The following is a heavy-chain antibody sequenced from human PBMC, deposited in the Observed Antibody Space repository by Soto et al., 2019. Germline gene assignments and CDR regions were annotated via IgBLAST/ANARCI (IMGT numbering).Heavy chain of an antibody. D-gene: IGHD2-8*01. CDR1: GYTFTSYG. Sequence: QAQLVQSGGEVKKPGASVKVSCRASGYTFTSYGYAWVRQAPGQGLEWMGWISAYNGDTNYAQKFQDIVTLTTNTSTTTAQMELGILGSYDTAVYYCARSGAYCTSITCLSDSFWGLGTLITVSS. CDR2: ISAYNGDT. CDR3: ARSGAYCTSITCLSDSF. J-gene: IGHJ4*02. V-gene: IGHV1-18*01.